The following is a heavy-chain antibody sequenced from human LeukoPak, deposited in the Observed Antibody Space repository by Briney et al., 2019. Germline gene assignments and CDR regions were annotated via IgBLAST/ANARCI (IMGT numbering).Heavy chain of an antibody. J-gene: IGHJ4*02. CDR1: GFTFSSYA. V-gene: IGHV3-23*01. D-gene: IGHD3-10*01. CDR3: AKGLYRITMVRGVAYYFDY. Sequence: PGGSLRLSCAASGFTFSSYAMSWVRQAPGKGLEWVSAISGSGGSTYYADSVKGRFTISRDNSKNTLYLQMNSLRAEDTAVYYCAKGLYRITMVRGVAYYFDYWGQGTLVTVSS. CDR2: ISGSGGST.